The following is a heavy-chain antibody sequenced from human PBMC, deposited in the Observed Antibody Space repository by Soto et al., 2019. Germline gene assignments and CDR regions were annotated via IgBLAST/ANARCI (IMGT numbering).Heavy chain of an antibody. J-gene: IGHJ4*02. D-gene: IGHD4-17*01. CDR1: GFTFSTYS. CDR2: ISSSSTI. CDR3: ARGKLTETPSGLPSHFDY. Sequence: GGSLRLSCAASGFTFSTYSMNWFRQAPGKGLEWVSYISSSSTIYYADSVKGRFTISRDNSKNTLYLQMNSLRAEDTAVYYCARGKLTETPSGLPSHFDYWGQGTLVTVST. V-gene: IGHV3-48*01.